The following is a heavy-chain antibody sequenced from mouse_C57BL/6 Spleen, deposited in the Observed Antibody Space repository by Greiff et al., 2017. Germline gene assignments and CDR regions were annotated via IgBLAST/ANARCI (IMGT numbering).Heavy chain of an antibody. CDR3: ARSGGVCDY. CDR1: GYTSTDYN. J-gene: IGHJ2*01. CDR2: INPNNGGT. D-gene: IGHD3-1*01. Sequence: EVQLQQSGPELVKPGASVKMSCKASGYTSTDYNMHWVKQSHGKSLEWIGYINPNNGGTSYNQKFKGKATLTVNKSASTAYMELRSLTSEDSAVYYCARSGGVCDYWGQGTTLTVSS. V-gene: IGHV1-22*01.